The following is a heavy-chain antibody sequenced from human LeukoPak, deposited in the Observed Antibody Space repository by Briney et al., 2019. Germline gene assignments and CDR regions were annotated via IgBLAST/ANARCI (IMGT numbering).Heavy chain of an antibody. CDR2: INWNGGST. V-gene: IGHV3-20*04. D-gene: IGHD5-12*01. Sequence: GGSLRLSCAASGFTFDDYGMSWVRQAPGKGLEWVSGINWNGGSTGYADSVKGRFTISRDNPKNTLYLQMNSLRAEDTAVYYCARGPSGYHNTGGQGTLVTVSS. CDR3: ARGPSGYHNT. J-gene: IGHJ4*02. CDR1: GFTFDDYG.